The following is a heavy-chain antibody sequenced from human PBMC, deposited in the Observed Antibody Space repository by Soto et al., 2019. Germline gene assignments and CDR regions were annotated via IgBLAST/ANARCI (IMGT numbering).Heavy chain of an antibody. J-gene: IGHJ4*02. V-gene: IGHV1-18*01. CDR1: GYSFSNYG. CDR3: ARDSHGDYDGYDLDN. D-gene: IGHD4-17*01. Sequence: QVRLVQSGGELKKPGASVKVSCQASGYSFSNYGITWVRQAPGRGLEWMGWISGYNEYTEYGQEFQGRVTMTIDTSTNTAYMELRSLRSADTAIFYCARDSHGDYDGYDLDNWGQGTLVTVSS. CDR2: ISGYNEYT.